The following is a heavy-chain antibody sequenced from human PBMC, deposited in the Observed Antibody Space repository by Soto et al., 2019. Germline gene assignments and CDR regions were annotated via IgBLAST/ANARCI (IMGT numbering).Heavy chain of an antibody. CDR3: TTEYGDNRYYFDY. J-gene: IGHJ4*02. V-gene: IGHV3-15*01. D-gene: IGHD4-17*01. CDR2: IKSKTDGGTT. CDR1: GFTFSNAW. Sequence: PGGSLRLSCAASGFTFSNAWMSWVRQAPGKGLEWVGRIKSKTDGGTTDYAAPVKGRFTISRDDSKNTLYLQMNSLKTEDTAVYYCTTEYGDNRYYFDYWGQGTLVTSPQ.